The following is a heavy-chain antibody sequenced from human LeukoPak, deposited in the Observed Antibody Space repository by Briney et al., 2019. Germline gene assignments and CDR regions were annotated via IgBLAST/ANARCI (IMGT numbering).Heavy chain of an antibody. Sequence: PSETLSLTCTVSGGSIRSSYYYWGWIRQPPGKGLEWVGSIYDSGSTYYNPALKSRVTISVDTSKNQFSLKLNSVTAADTAVYCCARHYWPWGQGTLVTVSS. D-gene: IGHD2-15*01. CDR3: ARHYWP. J-gene: IGHJ5*02. V-gene: IGHV4-39*01. CDR2: IYDSGST. CDR1: GGSIRSSYYY.